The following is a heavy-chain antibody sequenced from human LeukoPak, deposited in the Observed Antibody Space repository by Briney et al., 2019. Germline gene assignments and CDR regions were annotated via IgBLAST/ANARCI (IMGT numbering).Heavy chain of an antibody. CDR2: INHSGST. Sequence: SETLSLTCAVYGGSFSGYYWNWIRQPPGKGLEWIGEINHSGSTNYNPSLKSRVTISVDTSKNQFSLTLRSVTAADTAVYYCARQISDYYYYYIDVWGKGTTVTVSS. J-gene: IGHJ6*03. CDR3: ARQISDYYYYYIDV. D-gene: IGHD3-3*01. CDR1: GGSFSGYY. V-gene: IGHV4-34*01.